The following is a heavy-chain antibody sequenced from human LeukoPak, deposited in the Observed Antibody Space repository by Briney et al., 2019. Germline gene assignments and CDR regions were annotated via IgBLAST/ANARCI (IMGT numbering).Heavy chain of an antibody. Sequence: SETLSLTCAVFGASISGYYWSWIRQPAGKRLEWIGRIYTSGSTNYNPSLKSRVTISVDTSKNQFSLKLSSVTAADTAVYYCATALTGYYERYGAFDIWGQGTMVTVSS. V-gene: IGHV4-4*07. J-gene: IGHJ3*02. CDR2: IYTSGST. D-gene: IGHD3-9*01. CDR1: GASISGYY. CDR3: ATALTGYYERYGAFDI.